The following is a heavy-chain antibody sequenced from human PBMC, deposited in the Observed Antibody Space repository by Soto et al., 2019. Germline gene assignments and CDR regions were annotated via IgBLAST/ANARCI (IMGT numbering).Heavy chain of an antibody. CDR1: GFTFSNYW. J-gene: IGHJ3*02. Sequence: EVQLVESGGGLVQPGGSLRLSCAASGFTFSNYWMSWVRQAPGKGLEWVANIKQDGSEKYYVDSVKGRFTISRDNAKNSLYLQMNSLRAEDTAVYYCARFKYYDFWTTDDAFNIWCQGTMVTVSS. CDR3: ARFKYYDFWTTDDAFNI. V-gene: IGHV3-7*03. CDR2: IKQDGSEK. D-gene: IGHD3-3*01.